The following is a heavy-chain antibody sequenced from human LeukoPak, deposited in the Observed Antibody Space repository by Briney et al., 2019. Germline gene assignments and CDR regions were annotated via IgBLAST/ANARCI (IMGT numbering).Heavy chain of an antibody. CDR3: ARVIGSSGYYERGWHDAFDI. Sequence: PSETLSLTCTVSGGSISSYYWSWIRQPAGKGLEWIGRIYTSGSTNYNPSLKSRVTMSVDTSKNQFSLKLSSVTAADTAVYYCARVIGSSGYYERGWHDAFDIWGQGTMVTVSS. D-gene: IGHD3-22*01. CDR1: GGSISSYY. J-gene: IGHJ3*02. V-gene: IGHV4-4*07. CDR2: IYTSGST.